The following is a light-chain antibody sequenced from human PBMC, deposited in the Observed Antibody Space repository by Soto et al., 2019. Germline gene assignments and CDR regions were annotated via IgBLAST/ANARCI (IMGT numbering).Light chain of an antibody. Sequence: DIQMTQYPSSLSASVGEIVTITCRASQSVSTYLNWYQQKPGQAPKLLIYAASTLQSGVPSRFSGRGSGTDFTLTISSLQPEDFATYHCQQTYSNPQTFGQGTKVDIK. CDR1: QSVSTY. J-gene: IGKJ1*01. CDR2: AAS. V-gene: IGKV1-39*01. CDR3: QQTYSNPQT.